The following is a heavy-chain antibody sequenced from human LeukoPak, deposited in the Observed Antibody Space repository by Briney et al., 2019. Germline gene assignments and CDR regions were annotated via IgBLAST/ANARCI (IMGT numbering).Heavy chain of an antibody. CDR2: IYYSGST. Sequence: SETLSLTCTVSGGSISSSSYYWGWIRQPPGKGLEWIGSIYYSGSTYYNPSLKSRVTISVDTSKNQSSLKLSSVTAADTAVYYGVRVFARSGEIRGSYFYCWRQGTWSPSPQ. CDR1: GGSISSSSYY. D-gene: IGHD1-26*01. CDR3: VRVFARSGEIRGSYFYC. V-gene: IGHV4-39*01. J-gene: IGHJ4*02.